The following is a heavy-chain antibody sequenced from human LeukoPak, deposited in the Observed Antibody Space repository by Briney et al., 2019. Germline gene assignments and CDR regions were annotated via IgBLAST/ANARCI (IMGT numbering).Heavy chain of an antibody. CDR1: GFTFSSSA. CDR3: ARDLEVEGIGPTL. CDR2: ISNNGGYT. Sequence: EGSLRLSCAASGFTFSSSAMSWVRQAPGKGLEWVSAISNNGGYTYYADSVQGRFTISRDNSKSTLCLQMNSLRAEDTAVYFCARDLEVEGIGPTLWGQGTLVTVSS. V-gene: IGHV3-23*01. D-gene: IGHD2-15*01. J-gene: IGHJ4*02.